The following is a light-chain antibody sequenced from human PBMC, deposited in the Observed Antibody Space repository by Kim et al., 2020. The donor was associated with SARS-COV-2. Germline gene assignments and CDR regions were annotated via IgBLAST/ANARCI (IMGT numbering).Light chain of an antibody. CDR1: SLRRYY. CDR2: AEN. CDR3: NSRDSSGDDMI. J-gene: IGLJ2*01. Sequence: SSELTQDPAVSVALGQTVRITCQGDSLRRYYASWYQQKPGQAPVLVINAENNRPSGIPDRFSGSRSGNTASLTITGAQAEDEADYYCNSRDSSGDDMIFG. V-gene: IGLV3-19*01.